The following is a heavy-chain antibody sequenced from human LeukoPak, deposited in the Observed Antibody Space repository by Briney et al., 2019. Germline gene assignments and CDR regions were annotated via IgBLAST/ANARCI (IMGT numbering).Heavy chain of an antibody. Sequence: GGSLRLSCAASGFTFSSYAMSWVRQAPGKGLEWVSVISGSGGATYYADSVKGRFTISRDNAKNSLYLQVNSLRAEDTAVYYCARPPGPYYYYYMDVWGKGTTVTVSS. CDR3: ARPPGPYYYYYMDV. V-gene: IGHV3-23*01. D-gene: IGHD1-14*01. CDR1: GFTFSSYA. J-gene: IGHJ6*03. CDR2: ISGSGGAT.